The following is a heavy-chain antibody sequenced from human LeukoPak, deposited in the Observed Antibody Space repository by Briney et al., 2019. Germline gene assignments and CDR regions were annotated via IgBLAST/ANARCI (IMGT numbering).Heavy chain of an antibody. CDR2: IYSGGST. V-gene: IGHV3-53*01. D-gene: IGHD1-26*01. CDR1: GFPVSSNY. Sequence: PGGSLSLSCAASGFPVSSNYMSWVRQAPGKGLEWVSVIYSGGSTYYADSVQGRFTISRDNSKNTLYLQMNSLRAEDTAVYYCSLGGEVGGVRTNHWGQGTLVTVSS. J-gene: IGHJ5*02. CDR3: SLGGEVGGVRTNH.